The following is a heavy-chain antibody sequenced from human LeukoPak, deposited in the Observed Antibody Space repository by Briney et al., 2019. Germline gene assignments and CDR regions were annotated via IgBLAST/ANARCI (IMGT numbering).Heavy chain of an antibody. CDR1: GFTVSSNY. J-gene: IGHJ4*02. D-gene: IGHD5-18*01. CDR2: IYSGGST. V-gene: IGHV3-66*04. CDR3: ARRGHGYGSPFDY. Sequence: GGSLRLSCAASGFTVSSNYMSWVRQAPWKGLEWVSMIYSGGSTYYADSVKGRFTISRDNSKNTLDLQMNSLRAEDTAVYYCARRGHGYGSPFDYWGQGTLVTVSS.